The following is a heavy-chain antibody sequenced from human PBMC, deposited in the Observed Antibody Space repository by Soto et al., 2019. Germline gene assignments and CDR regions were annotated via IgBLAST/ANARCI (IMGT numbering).Heavy chain of an antibody. V-gene: IGHV1-46*03. CDR3: ARQARPGWFDP. CDR2: INPSGGST. J-gene: IGHJ5*02. CDR1: GYTFTSYY. Sequence: ASVKVSCKASGYTFTSYYMHWVRQAPGQGLEWMGIINPSGGSTSHAQKFQGRVTMTRDTSTSTVYMELSSLRSEDTAVYYCARQARPGWFDPWGQGTLVTVSS. D-gene: IGHD6-6*01.